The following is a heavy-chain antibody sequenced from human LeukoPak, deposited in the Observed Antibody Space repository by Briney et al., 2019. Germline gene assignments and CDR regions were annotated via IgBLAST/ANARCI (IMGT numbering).Heavy chain of an antibody. CDR1: GYTFTSYD. CDR2: MNPNSGNT. D-gene: IGHD5-18*01. CDR3: ARGPGYSYGYNYYYYGMDV. J-gene: IGHJ6*02. Sequence: ASVKVSCEASGYTFTSYDINWVRQATGQGLEWMGWMNPNSGNTGYAQKFQGRVTMTRNTSISTAYMELSSLRSEDTAVYYCARGPGYSYGYNYYYYGMDVWGQGTTVTVSS. V-gene: IGHV1-8*01.